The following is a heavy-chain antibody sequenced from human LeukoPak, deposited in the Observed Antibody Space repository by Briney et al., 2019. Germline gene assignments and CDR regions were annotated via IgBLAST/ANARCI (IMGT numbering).Heavy chain of an antibody. Sequence: PGGSLRLSCAASGFTFSSYAMSWVRQAPGKGLEWVSAISGSGGSTYYADSVKVRFTISRDNSKNTLYLQMNSLRAEDTAVYYCAKPQGYCSGGSCYGYWYFDLWGRGTLVTVSS. J-gene: IGHJ2*01. CDR3: AKPQGYCSGGSCYGYWYFDL. CDR2: ISGSGGST. D-gene: IGHD2-15*01. CDR1: GFTFSSYA. V-gene: IGHV3-23*01.